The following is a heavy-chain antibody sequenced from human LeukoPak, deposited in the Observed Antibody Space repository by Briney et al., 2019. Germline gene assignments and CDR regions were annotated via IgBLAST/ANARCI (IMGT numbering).Heavy chain of an antibody. D-gene: IGHD2-15*01. J-gene: IGHJ4*02. V-gene: IGHV1-69*13. CDR1: GGTFSSYA. Sequence: SVKVSCKASGGTFSSYAISWVRQAPGQGLEWMGGIIPIFGTADYAQKFQGRVTITADESTSTAYMELSSLRSEDTAVDYCARGGSLLAFDYWGQGTLVTVSS. CDR3: ARGGSLLAFDY. CDR2: IIPIFGTA.